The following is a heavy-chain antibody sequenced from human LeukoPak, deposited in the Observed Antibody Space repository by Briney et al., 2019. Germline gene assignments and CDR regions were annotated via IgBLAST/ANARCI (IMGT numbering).Heavy chain of an antibody. CDR2: ISGSGGST. D-gene: IGHD1-26*01. V-gene: IGHV3-23*01. J-gene: IGHJ4*02. CDR1: GFTFSSYA. Sequence: PGGSLRLSCAATGFTFSSYAMSCVRQAPGNGLEWVSAISGSGGSTYYADSVKGRFTISRDNSKNTLYLQMNSLRAEDTAVYYCAKEGDSIVGATPPHWGQGTLVTVSS. CDR3: AKEGDSIVGATPPH.